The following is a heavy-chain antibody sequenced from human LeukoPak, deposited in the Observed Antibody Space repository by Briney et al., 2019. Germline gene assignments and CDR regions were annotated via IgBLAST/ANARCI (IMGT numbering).Heavy chain of an antibody. V-gene: IGHV3-48*02. D-gene: IGHD4-17*01. Sequence: HPGGSLRLSCAASGFTFSTYSMNWVRQAPGKGLEWVSYISSNINTIYYADSVKGRFTISRDNAKNSLYLQMNSLRDEDTAVYYCARDLYPFIPLTVTLTGDAFHIWGQGTMVTVSS. J-gene: IGHJ3*02. CDR3: ARDLYPFIPLTVTLTGDAFHI. CDR1: GFTFSTYS. CDR2: ISSNINTI.